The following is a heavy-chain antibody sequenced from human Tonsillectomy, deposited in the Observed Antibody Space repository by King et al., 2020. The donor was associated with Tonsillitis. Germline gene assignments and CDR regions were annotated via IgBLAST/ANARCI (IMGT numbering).Heavy chain of an antibody. CDR1: GFSFSSYG. Sequence: VQLVESGGGVVQPGRSLRLSCAAFGFSFSSYGMHWVRQAPGKGLEWVAVIWYDGSVKYYEDSVKGRFTISRDNSKNTLHLQMNSLRAEDTAVYYCARLYGDYPGWFDPWGQGTLVTVSS. D-gene: IGHD4-17*01. V-gene: IGHV3-33*01. J-gene: IGHJ5*02. CDR2: IWYDGSVK. CDR3: ARLYGDYPGWFDP.